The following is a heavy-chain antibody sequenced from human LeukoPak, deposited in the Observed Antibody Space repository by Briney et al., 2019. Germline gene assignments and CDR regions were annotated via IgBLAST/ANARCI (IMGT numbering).Heavy chain of an antibody. CDR3: ATLSGSDFDY. V-gene: IGHV4-34*01. CDR1: GGSFSGYY. CDR2: INHSGST. D-gene: IGHD1-26*01. Sequence: SSETLSLTCAVYGGSFSGYYWSWIRQPPGKGLEWIGEINHSGSTNYSPSLKSRVTISVDTSKNQFSLKLSSVTAADTAVYYCATLSGSDFDYRGQGTLVTVSS. J-gene: IGHJ4*02.